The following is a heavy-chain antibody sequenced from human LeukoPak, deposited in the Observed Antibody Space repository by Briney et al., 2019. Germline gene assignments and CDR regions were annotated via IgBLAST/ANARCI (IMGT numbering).Heavy chain of an antibody. J-gene: IGHJ4*02. CDR3: AREGYYGSGSPPSLYFDY. V-gene: IGHV3-30*03. CDR2: TSSDLNVK. Sequence: GGSLRLSCAASGFTFSDYYMSWIRQAPGKGLEWVAVTSSDLNVKLYADSVKGRFTISRDNSRSTLYLQMNSLRPEDTAIYYCAREGYYGSGSPPSLYFDYWGQGTLVTVSS. D-gene: IGHD3-10*01. CDR1: GFTFSDYY.